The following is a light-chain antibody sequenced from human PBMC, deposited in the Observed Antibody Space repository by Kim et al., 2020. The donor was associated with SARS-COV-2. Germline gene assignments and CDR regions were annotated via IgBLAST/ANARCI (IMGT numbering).Light chain of an antibody. V-gene: IGLV7-43*01. Sequence: PGRTVTLTCAPGAGAVTSAYYPIWFQQKHGQAPRSLIYNPDNKHSWTPARFSGSLLGGRAALTLSGVQPEDEADYYCLLFNGGAPVFGGGTQLTVL. CDR2: NPD. J-gene: IGLJ2*01. CDR3: LLFNGGAPV. CDR1: AGAVTSAYY.